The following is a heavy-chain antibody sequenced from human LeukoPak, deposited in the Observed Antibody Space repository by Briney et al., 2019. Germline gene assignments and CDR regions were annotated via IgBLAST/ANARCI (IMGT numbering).Heavy chain of an antibody. Sequence: GGSLRLSCAASGFTFSSYGMHWVRQAPGKGLEWVAVIWYDGSNKYYADSVKGRFTISRDNSKNTLYLQMNSLRAEDTAVYYCARDPPGVLCLDYWGQGALVTVSS. CDR1: GFTFSSYG. V-gene: IGHV3-33*01. CDR2: IWYDGSNK. CDR3: ARDPPGVLCLDY. J-gene: IGHJ4*02. D-gene: IGHD2-21*01.